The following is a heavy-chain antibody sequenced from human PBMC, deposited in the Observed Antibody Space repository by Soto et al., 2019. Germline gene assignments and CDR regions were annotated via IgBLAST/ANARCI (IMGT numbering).Heavy chain of an antibody. D-gene: IGHD1-26*01. J-gene: IGHJ6*02. CDR1: GYSFTSYW. V-gene: IGHV5-51*01. CDR3: ARLELGSYYYYYGMDV. CDR2: IYPGDSDT. Sequence: GESLKISCKGSGYSFTSYWIGWVRQMPGKGLEWMGIIYPGDSDTRYSPSFQGQVTISADKSISTAYLQWSSLKASDTARYYCARLELGSYYYYYGMDVWGHGTTVTVSS.